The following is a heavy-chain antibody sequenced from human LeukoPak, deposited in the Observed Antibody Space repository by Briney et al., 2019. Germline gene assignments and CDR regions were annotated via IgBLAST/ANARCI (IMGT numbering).Heavy chain of an antibody. J-gene: IGHJ4*02. CDR3: ARVPQGSSWPYYFDY. Sequence: PVKVSCKASGGTFSTYAISWVRQAPGQGLEWVGRIVPILGTANYAQNFQGRVTITADRSTTTAYMELSSLRSEDTAVYYCARVPQGSSWPYYFDYWGQGTLVTVSS. D-gene: IGHD6-13*01. V-gene: IGHV1-69*04. CDR1: GGTFSTYA. CDR2: IVPILGTA.